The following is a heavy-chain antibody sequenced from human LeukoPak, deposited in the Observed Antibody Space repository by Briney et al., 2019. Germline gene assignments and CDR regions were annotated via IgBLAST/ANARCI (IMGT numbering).Heavy chain of an antibody. CDR2: IGTAGDT. Sequence: PGGSLRLSCAASGFTFSSCDMHWVRQATGKGLEWVSAIGTAGDTYYPDSVKGRFTISRENAKNSLYLQMNSLRAGDTAVYYCARDRSVGYYYYGMDVWGQGTTVTVSS. CDR3: ARDRSVGYYYYGMDV. J-gene: IGHJ6*02. CDR1: GFTFSSCD. V-gene: IGHV3-13*01.